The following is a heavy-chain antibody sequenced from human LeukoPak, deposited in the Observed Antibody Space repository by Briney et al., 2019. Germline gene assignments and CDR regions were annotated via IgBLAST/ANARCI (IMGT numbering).Heavy chain of an antibody. Sequence: GGSLRLSCAASAFTFSTSWMHWVRHAPGKGLEWVSRIKSDGSSASYADSVKGRFTISRDNAKNTLYLHMNSLRAEDTAVYYCARAYSNPDNWGPGTLVTVSS. J-gene: IGHJ4*02. CDR2: IKSDGSSA. D-gene: IGHD6-13*01. CDR1: AFTFSTSW. CDR3: ARAYSNPDN. V-gene: IGHV3-74*01.